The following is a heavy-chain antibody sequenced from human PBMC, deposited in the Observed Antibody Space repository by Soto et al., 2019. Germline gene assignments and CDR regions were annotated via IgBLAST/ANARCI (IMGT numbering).Heavy chain of an antibody. D-gene: IGHD2-2*03. V-gene: IGHV5-10-1*01. CDR3: AALGYCSSTSSYLFDY. CDR2: IDPSDSYT. Sequence: GESLKISCKGSGYSFTSYWISWVRQMPGKGLEWMGRIDPSDSYTNYSPSFQGHVTISADKSISTAYLQWSSLKASDTAMYYCAALGYCSSTSSYLFDYWGPGIRVTVLS. J-gene: IGHJ4*02. CDR1: GYSFTSYW.